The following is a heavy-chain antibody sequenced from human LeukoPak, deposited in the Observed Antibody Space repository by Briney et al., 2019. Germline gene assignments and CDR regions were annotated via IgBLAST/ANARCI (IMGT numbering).Heavy chain of an antibody. CDR3: ARGGRGSPDYDFDY. CDR1: GFTFSSYE. D-gene: IGHD3-16*01. Sequence: PGGSLRLSCAASGFTFSSYEMNWVRQAPGKGLEWVSFISSSVTNIYYADSVKGRFTISRDNAKNSLYLQMTSLRAEDTAVYYCARGGRGSPDYDFDYWGQGTLVTVSS. J-gene: IGHJ4*02. V-gene: IGHV3-48*03. CDR2: ISSSVTNI.